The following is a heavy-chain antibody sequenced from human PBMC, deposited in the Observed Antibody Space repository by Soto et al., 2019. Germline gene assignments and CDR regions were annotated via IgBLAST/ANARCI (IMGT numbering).Heavy chain of an antibody. V-gene: IGHV4-34*01. CDR1: GGSFSGYY. Sequence: PAETLSLTCAVYGGSFSGYYWCWIREPPGKGLEGIGEINHSGSTNYSPSLKSRVTMSVDTSKNQFSLKLSSVTAADTAGYYCARGAPVQPTVVEMFFDYWGQGTQLTVS. CDR2: INHSGST. D-gene: IGHD3-10*02. CDR3: ARGAPVQPTVVEMFFDY. J-gene: IGHJ4*02.